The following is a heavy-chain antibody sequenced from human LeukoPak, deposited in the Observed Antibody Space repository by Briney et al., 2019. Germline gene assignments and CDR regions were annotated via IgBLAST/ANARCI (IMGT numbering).Heavy chain of an antibody. CDR2: IRSKAYGGTT. Sequence: GGSLRLSCAASGFTVSSNYMSWVRQAPGKGLEWVGFIRSKAYGGTTEYAASVKGRFTISRDDSKSIAYLQMNSLKTEDTAVYYCTRGQEMATIPDYWGQGTLVTVSS. CDR3: TRGQEMATIPDY. CDR1: GFTVSSNY. J-gene: IGHJ4*02. V-gene: IGHV3-49*04. D-gene: IGHD5-24*01.